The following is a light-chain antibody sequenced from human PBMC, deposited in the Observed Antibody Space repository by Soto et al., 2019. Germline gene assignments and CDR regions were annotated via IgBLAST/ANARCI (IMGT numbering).Light chain of an antibody. CDR2: GAS. Sequence: MMMTHSLATLSVSTGERATRSCGASQSVSSNLAWYQQKPGQAPRLLIYGASTRATGIPARFSGSGSGTEFTLTISSLQSEDFAVYYCQQYNNWPRTFGQGSKV. CDR3: QQYNNWPRT. J-gene: IGKJ1*01. CDR1: QSVSSN. V-gene: IGKV3-15*01.